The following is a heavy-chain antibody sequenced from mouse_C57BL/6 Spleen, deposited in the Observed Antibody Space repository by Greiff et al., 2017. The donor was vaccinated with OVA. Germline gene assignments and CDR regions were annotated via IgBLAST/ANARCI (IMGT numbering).Heavy chain of an antibody. CDR3: ARDWDYGSSYGDYFDY. Sequence: DVMLVESGGGLVKPGGSLKLSCAASGFTFSSYAMSWVRQTPEKRLEWVATISDGGSYTYYPDNVKGRFPISRDNAKNNLYLQMSHLKSEDTAMYYCARDWDYGSSYGDYFDYWGQGTTLTVSS. J-gene: IGHJ2*01. CDR1: GFTFSSYA. V-gene: IGHV5-4*01. D-gene: IGHD1-1*01. CDR2: ISDGGSYT.